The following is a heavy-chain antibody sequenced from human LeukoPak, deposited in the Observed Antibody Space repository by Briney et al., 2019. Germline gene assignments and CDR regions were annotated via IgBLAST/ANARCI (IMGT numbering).Heavy chain of an antibody. CDR3: ARGIPTYYDFWSGYYMVYFDY. D-gene: IGHD3-3*01. CDR2: IKQDGSEK. V-gene: IGHV3-7*01. Sequence: GGSLRLSCAASGFTFSSYWMSWVRQAPGKGPEWVANIKQDGSEKYYVDSVKGRFTISRDNAKNSLYLQMNSLRAEDTAVYYCARGIPTYYDFWSGYYMVYFDYWGQGTLVTVSS. J-gene: IGHJ4*02. CDR1: GFTFSSYW.